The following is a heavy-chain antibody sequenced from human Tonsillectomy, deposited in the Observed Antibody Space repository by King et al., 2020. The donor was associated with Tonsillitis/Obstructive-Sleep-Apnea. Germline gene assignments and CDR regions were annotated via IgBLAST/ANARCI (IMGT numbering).Heavy chain of an antibody. CDR2: IYCDDDK. V-gene: IGHV2-5*02. CDR1: GFSLNTSGVG. CDR3: AHTPHYCSSTSCYTDDWFDP. D-gene: IGHD2-2*02. Sequence: ITLKESGPTLVKPTQTLTLTCTFSGFSLNTSGVGVGWIRQPPGKALEWLALIYCDDDKRYSPSLKSRLTITKDTSKNQVVLTMTNMDPVDTATYYCAHTPHYCSSTSCYTDDWFDPWGQGTLVTVSS. J-gene: IGHJ5*02.